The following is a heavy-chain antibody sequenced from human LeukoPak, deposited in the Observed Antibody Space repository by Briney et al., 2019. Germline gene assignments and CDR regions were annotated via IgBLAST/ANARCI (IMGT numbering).Heavy chain of an antibody. J-gene: IGHJ3*01. CDR1: GFTFSNYW. Sequence: GGSLRLSCAGSGFTFSNYWISWVRQAPGKGLEWAANIKKDGSEKYYVDSVKGRFTISRDNAKKSLYLQMNSLRAEDTAVYYCARDLQCGGDCHYDAFDLWGQGTMVSVSS. CDR3: ARDLQCGGDCHYDAFDL. CDR2: IKKDGSEK. V-gene: IGHV3-7*01. D-gene: IGHD2-21*02.